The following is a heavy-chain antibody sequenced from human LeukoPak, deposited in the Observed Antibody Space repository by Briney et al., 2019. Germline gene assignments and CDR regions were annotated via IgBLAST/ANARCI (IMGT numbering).Heavy chain of an antibody. CDR1: GGSIRGYY. Sequence: SETMSLTCTVSGGSIRGYYWSWIRQPPGKGLGWIGYINYSGSTKYNPSLKSRVTISVDKSKNQFSLKVNSVTAADTAVYYCARASPYDNWSGYWFDPWGQGTLVTVSS. V-gene: IGHV4-59*01. D-gene: IGHD3-3*01. J-gene: IGHJ5*02. CDR2: INYSGST. CDR3: ARASPYDNWSGYWFDP.